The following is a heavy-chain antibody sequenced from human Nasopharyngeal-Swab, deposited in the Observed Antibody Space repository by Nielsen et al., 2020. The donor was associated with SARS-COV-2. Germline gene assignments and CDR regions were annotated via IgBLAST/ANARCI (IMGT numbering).Heavy chain of an antibody. D-gene: IGHD7-27*01. J-gene: IGHJ4*02. CDR3: AKGWGGIYYFDY. CDR1: GFTFSSYG. CDR2: ISYDGSNK. Sequence: GESLKISCAASGFTFSSYGMHWVRQAPGKGLEWVAVISYDGSNKHYADSVKGRFTISRDNSKNTLYLQMNSLRAEDTAVYYCAKGWGGIYYFDYWGQGTLVTVSS. V-gene: IGHV3-30*18.